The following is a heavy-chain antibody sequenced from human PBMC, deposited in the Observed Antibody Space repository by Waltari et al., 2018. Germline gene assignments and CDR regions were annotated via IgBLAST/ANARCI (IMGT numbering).Heavy chain of an antibody. J-gene: IGHJ6*02. V-gene: IGHV1-24*01. CDR2: FDPEDGET. CDR3: ATDLIAAAGYYYYYGMDV. Sequence: QVQLVQSGAEVKKPGASVKVSCKVSGYTLTELSMHWVRQAPGKGLEWMGGFDPEDGETIYAQKFQGRVTMTEDTSTDTAYMELSSLRSEDTAVYYCATDLIAAAGYYYYYGMDVWGQGTTVTVSS. CDR1: GYTLTELS. D-gene: IGHD6-13*01.